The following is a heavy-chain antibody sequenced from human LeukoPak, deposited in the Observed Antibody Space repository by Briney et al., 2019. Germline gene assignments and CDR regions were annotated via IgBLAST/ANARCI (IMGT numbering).Heavy chain of an antibody. CDR2: IRSKAYGGTT. Sequence: GGSLRLSCTASGFTFGDYPMSLIRQAPGKGPEWVGFIRSKAYGGTTEYAASVKGRFTISRDDSKSIDYLQMNSLKTEDTAVYYCTRGKTNASGSRWLPDVWGKGTTVTVSS. J-gene: IGHJ6*04. CDR3: TRGKTNASGSRWLPDV. D-gene: IGHD3-10*01. V-gene: IGHV3-49*03. CDR1: GFTFGDYP.